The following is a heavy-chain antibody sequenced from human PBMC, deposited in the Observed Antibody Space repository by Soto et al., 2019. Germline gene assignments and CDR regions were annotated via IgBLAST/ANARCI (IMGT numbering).Heavy chain of an antibody. D-gene: IGHD3-22*01. CDR1: GFTFDDYA. CDR2: ISWNSGSI. J-gene: IGHJ3*02. CDR3: AKESSSGLYAAFDI. Sequence: LRLSCAASGFTFDDYAMHWVRQAPGKGLEWVSGISWNSGSIGYADSVKGRFTISRDNAKNSLYLQMNSLRAEDTALYYCAKESSSGLYAAFDIWGQGTMVTVSS. V-gene: IGHV3-9*01.